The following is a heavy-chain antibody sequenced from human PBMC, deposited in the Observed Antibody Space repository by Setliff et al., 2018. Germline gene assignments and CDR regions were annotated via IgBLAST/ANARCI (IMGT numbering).Heavy chain of an antibody. CDR1: GFTFSGSA. D-gene: IGHD3-3*01. V-gene: IGHV3-73*01. CDR2: IRSKANSYAT. Sequence: GGSLRLSCAASGFTFSGSAMHWVRQASGKGLEWVGRIRSKANSYATAYAASVKGRFTISRDDSKNTAYLQMNSLKTEDTAVYYCTTLPRNYDFWSSSYYYYMDVWGKGTTVTVSS. J-gene: IGHJ6*03. CDR3: TTLPRNYDFWSSSYYYYMDV.